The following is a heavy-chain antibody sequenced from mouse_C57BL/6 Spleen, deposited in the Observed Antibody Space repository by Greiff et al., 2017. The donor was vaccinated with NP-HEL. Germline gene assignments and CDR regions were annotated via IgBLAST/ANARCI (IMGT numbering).Heavy chain of an antibody. CDR2: IWRGGST. CDR3: AKTAYDYDWFAY. CDR1: GFSLTSYG. J-gene: IGHJ3*01. V-gene: IGHV2-5*01. Sequence: VHLVESGPGLVQPSQSLSITCTVSGFSLTSYGVHWVRQSPGKGLEWLGVIWRGGSTDYNAAFMSRLSITKDNSKSQVFFKMNSLQADDTAIYYCAKTAYDYDWFAYWGQGTLVTVSA. D-gene: IGHD2-4*01.